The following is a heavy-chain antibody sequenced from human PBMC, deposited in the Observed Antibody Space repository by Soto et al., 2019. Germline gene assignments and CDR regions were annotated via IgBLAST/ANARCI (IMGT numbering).Heavy chain of an antibody. V-gene: IGHV4-39*01. Sequence: SETLSLICTVSGGSISSSSYYWGWIRQPPGKGLEWIGSIYYSGSTYYNPSLKSRVTISVDTSKNQFSLKLSSVTAADTAVYYCARHRHKYYYDSSGYSPFDYWGQGTLVTVSS. J-gene: IGHJ4*02. D-gene: IGHD3-22*01. CDR1: GGSISSSSYY. CDR2: IYYSGST. CDR3: ARHRHKYYYDSSGYSPFDY.